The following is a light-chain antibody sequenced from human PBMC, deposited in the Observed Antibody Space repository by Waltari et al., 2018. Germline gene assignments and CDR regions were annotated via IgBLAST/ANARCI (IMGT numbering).Light chain of an antibody. CDR2: YTS. CDR1: QDINNY. CDR3: QQSDDFPLT. J-gene: IGKJ4*01. Sequence: DIQMTQSPSSLSASLGDRVTITCRASQDINNYLSWFQQKPGKAPKRLISYTSSLESGVPSMFSGSGSGTDYTLTISSLQPEDIATYYCQQSDDFPLTFGGGTRVEIK. V-gene: IGKV1-33*01.